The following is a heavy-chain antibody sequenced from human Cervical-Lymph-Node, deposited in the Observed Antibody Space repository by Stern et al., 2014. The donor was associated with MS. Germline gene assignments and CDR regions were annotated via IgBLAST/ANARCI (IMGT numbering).Heavy chain of an antibody. CDR3: AKDRGMIAVVTYSLDY. V-gene: IGHV3-30*18. CDR1: GFSFSSYG. Sequence: VQLLESGGGVVQPGRSLRLSCVASGFSFSSYGMHWVRQAPGKGLEWVAVISYDGCNAFYADPVTGRFPISRDNSKNTLYLQVNSLRAEDTAVYYCAKDRGMIAVVTYSLDYCGQGTLVTVSS. D-gene: IGHD3-22*01. J-gene: IGHJ4*02. CDR2: ISYDGCNA.